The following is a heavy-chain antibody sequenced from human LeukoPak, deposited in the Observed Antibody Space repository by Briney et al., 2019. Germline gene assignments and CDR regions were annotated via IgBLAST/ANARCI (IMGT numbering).Heavy chain of an antibody. CDR2: ISGSSGST. CDR1: GFTFSSYA. V-gene: IGHV3-23*01. CDR3: AKDYDFWSGYHYYLDY. Sequence: GGSLRLSCAASGFTFSSYAMSWVRQAPGKGLEWVSAISGSSGSTYYADSVKGRFTISRDNSKNTLYLQMNSLRAEDTAVYYCAKDYDFWSGYHYYLDYWGQGTLVTVSS. J-gene: IGHJ4*02. D-gene: IGHD3-3*01.